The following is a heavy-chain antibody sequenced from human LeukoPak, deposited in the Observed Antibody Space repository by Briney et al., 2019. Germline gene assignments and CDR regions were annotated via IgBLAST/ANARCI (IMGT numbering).Heavy chain of an antibody. CDR3: AKTLTGSAWSCFDS. V-gene: IGHV3-23*01. CDR1: GFTFSNYA. J-gene: IGHJ4*02. D-gene: IGHD3-9*01. Sequence: PGGSLRLSCAASGFTFSNYAMSWVRQAPGKGLEWVSVITGVNGTTYYADSVKGRFTVSRDNSKNTLYLQMNSLRAEDTAIYYCAKTLTGSAWSCFDSWGQGTLVTVSS. CDR2: ITGVNGTT.